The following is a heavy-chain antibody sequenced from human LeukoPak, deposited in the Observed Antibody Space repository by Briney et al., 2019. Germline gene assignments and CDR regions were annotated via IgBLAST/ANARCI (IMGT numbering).Heavy chain of an antibody. D-gene: IGHD3-3*01. Sequence: GESLRLSCAASGFTFNNYDMNWVRQAPGQGLVWVSRIKGDGISTNYADSVKGRFTISRDIAKNTLYLRMNSLRAEDTGVYYCAKDHYWSIDYWGRGTLVTVSS. CDR2: IKGDGIST. J-gene: IGHJ4*02. CDR1: GFTFNNYD. V-gene: IGHV3-74*01. CDR3: AKDHYWSIDY.